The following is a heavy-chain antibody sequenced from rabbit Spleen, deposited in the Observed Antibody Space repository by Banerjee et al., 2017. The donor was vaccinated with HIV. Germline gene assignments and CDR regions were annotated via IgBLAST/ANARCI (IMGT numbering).Heavy chain of an antibody. Sequence: LEESGGGLVKPGGTLTLTCTVSGFPFSSNWICWVRQAPGKGLEWIACIDTNDGDTDYANWPKGRFTISKTSSTTVTLQMTSLTAADTATYFCARNYVNAFDPWGPGTLVTVS. J-gene: IGHJ2*01. D-gene: IGHD1-1*01. V-gene: IGHV1S45*01. CDR2: IDTNDGDT. CDR3: ARNYVNAFDP. CDR1: GFPFSSNW.